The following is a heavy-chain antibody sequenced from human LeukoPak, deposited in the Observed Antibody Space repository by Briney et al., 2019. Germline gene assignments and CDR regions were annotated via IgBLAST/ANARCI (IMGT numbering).Heavy chain of an antibody. CDR1: AFTFSSYW. V-gene: IGHV3-7*01. J-gene: IGHJ5*02. CDR2: IKQDGSEK. D-gene: IGHD6-19*01. CDR3: ARQGAVAGTNWFDP. Sequence: GGSLRLSCAASAFTFSSYWMSWVRQAPGKGLEWVANIKQDGSEKYCVDSVTGRFTISRDNAKNSLYLQMNSLRAEDTAVYYCARQGAVAGTNWFDPWGQGTLVTVSS.